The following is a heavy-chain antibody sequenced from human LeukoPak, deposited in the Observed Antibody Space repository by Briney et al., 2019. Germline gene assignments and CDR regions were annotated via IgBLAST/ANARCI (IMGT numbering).Heavy chain of an antibody. D-gene: IGHD3-3*01. V-gene: IGHV3-7*01. CDR1: GFTFSSYG. CDR3: ARDSFSGFLEWLTREYYFDY. Sequence: GGSLRLSCAASGFTFSSYGMHWVRQAPGKGLEWVANIKQDGSEKYYVDSVKGRFTISRDNAKNSLYLQMNSLRAEDTAVYYCARDSFSGFLEWLTREYYFDYWGQGTLVTVSS. J-gene: IGHJ4*02. CDR2: IKQDGSEK.